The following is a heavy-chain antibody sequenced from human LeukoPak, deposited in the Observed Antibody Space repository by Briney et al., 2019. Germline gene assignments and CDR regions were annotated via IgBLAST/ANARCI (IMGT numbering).Heavy chain of an antibody. V-gene: IGHV3-21*01. CDR2: ITSTSSYR. CDR3: ARPPAHSGSDPLADY. CDR1: GFPFSSYG. Sequence: AGGSLRLSCVASGFPFSSYGMNWVRQAPGKGLEWISSITSTSSYRSYAESMKGRFTVSRDNAKNSLHLQINSLRAEDTAVYCCARPPAHSGSDPLADYWGQGTLVTVSS. D-gene: IGHD1-26*01. J-gene: IGHJ4*02.